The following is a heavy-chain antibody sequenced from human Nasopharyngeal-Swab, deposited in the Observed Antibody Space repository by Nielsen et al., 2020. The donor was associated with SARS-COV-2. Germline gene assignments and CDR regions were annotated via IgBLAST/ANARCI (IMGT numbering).Heavy chain of an antibody. V-gene: IGHV4-31*03. CDR1: GGSISSGGYY. J-gene: IGHJ3*02. CDR2: IYYSGST. Sequence: SETLSLTCTVSGGSISSGGYYWSWIRQHPGKGLEWIGYIYYSGSTYYNPSLKSRVTISVDTSKNQFSLKLSSVTAADTAVYYWAREREGWELLGHDAFDIWGQGTMVTVSS. D-gene: IGHD1-26*01. CDR3: AREREGWELLGHDAFDI.